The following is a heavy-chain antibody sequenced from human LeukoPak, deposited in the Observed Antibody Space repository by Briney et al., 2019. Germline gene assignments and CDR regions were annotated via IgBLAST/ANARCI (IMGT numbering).Heavy chain of an antibody. D-gene: IGHD2/OR15-2a*01. CDR2: IYTSGST. CDR3: ARESMGDFDH. Sequence: SETLSLTCTVSGGSSDYYYWTWVRQPAGKGLEWIGRIYTSGSTNYNPSLKSRVTMSVDTSKNQFSLTLNSATSADTAVYFCARESMGDFDHWGQGTLVTVSS. V-gene: IGHV4-4*07. J-gene: IGHJ4*02. CDR1: GGSSDYYY.